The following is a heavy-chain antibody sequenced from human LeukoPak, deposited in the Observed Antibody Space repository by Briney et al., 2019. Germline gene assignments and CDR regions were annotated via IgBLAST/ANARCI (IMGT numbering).Heavy chain of an antibody. CDR2: INSGGIT. J-gene: IGHJ4*02. D-gene: IGHD6-13*01. CDR1: GFTVSSNY. Sequence: GGSLRLSCAASGFTVSSNYMSWVRQAPGKGLEWVSAINSGGITYYTDSVKGRFTISRDNSKNTLYLDMKRMRGEDTTVHYCARDSRSGQEYWGQGSLVTVSS. V-gene: IGHV3-53*01. CDR3: ARDSRSGQEY.